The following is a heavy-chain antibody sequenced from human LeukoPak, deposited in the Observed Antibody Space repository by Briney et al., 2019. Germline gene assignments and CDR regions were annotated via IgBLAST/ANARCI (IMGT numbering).Heavy chain of an antibody. CDR2: IYASGST. CDR1: GCSISSYY. J-gene: IGHJ6*02. Sequence: SETLSLTCTVSGCSISSYYWSWIRQPAGKGLEWIGRIYASGSTNYNPSLKSLVTMSVDTSKNQFSLKLSSVTAADTALYYCARVLSNSSPGGMDVWGHGTTVIVSS. V-gene: IGHV4-4*07. D-gene: IGHD6-6*01. CDR3: ARVLSNSSPGGMDV.